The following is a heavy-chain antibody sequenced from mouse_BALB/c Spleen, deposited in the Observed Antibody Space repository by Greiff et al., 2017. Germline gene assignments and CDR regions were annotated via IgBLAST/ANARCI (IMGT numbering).Heavy chain of an antibody. CDR1: GFSLTSYG. J-gene: IGHJ3*01. D-gene: IGHD3-2*01. V-gene: IGHV2-9*02. Sequence: QVQLKESGPGLVAPSQSLSITCTVSGFSLTSYGVHWVRQPPGKGLEWLGVIWAGGSTNYNSALMSRLSISKDNSKSQVFLKMNSLQTYDTAMYYCARDLDSSGYVIFAYWGQGTLVTVSA. CDR3: ARDLDSSGYVIFAY. CDR2: IWAGGST.